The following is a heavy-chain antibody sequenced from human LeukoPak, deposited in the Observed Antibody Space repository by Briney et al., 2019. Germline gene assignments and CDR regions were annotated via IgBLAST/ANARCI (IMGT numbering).Heavy chain of an antibody. Sequence: PSETLSLTCTVSGGSISSYYWSWIRQPPGKGLEWIGYLYYSGSTNYKPSLKGRVTISVDTSKNQFSLKLNSVTAADTAVYYCARGGYYGSGNDFRFDPWGQGTLVTVSS. CDR2: LYYSGST. CDR3: ARGGYYGSGNDFRFDP. V-gene: IGHV4-59*01. CDR1: GGSISSYY. J-gene: IGHJ5*02. D-gene: IGHD3-10*01.